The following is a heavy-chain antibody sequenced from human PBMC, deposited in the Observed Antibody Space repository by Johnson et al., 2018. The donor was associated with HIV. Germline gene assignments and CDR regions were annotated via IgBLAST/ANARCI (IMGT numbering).Heavy chain of an antibody. J-gene: IGHJ3*01. V-gene: IGHV3-9*01. CDR3: AKGPRITMIVVVAAAFDV. D-gene: IGHD3-22*01. Sequence: QLVESGGGLVQPGRSLRLSCAASGFTFDDYAMHWVRQAPGKGLEWVSGISWNSGDVGYADSVEGRFTISRDNARNSLYLQMNSLRPEDTALYYCAKGPRITMIVVVAAAFDVWGQGTMVTVSS. CDR2: ISWNSGDV. CDR1: GFTFDDYA.